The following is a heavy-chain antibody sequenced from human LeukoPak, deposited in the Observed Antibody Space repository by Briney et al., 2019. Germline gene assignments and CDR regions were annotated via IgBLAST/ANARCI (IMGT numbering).Heavy chain of an antibody. Sequence: GESLKISCKGAGYNFASFWIAWVRQMPGEGLEWMGRIDPSDSYTNYSPSFQGHVTISVDKSISTAYLQWSSLKASDTAMYYCARRDRYSWYSFDYWGQGTLVTVSS. CDR1: GYNFASFW. V-gene: IGHV5-10-1*01. CDR3: ARRDRYSWYSFDY. J-gene: IGHJ4*02. D-gene: IGHD6-13*01. CDR2: IDPSDSYT.